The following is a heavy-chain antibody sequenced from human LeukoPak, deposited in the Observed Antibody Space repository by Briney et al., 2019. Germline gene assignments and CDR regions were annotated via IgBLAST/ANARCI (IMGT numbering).Heavy chain of an antibody. J-gene: IGHJ4*02. CDR2: INSDGSST. V-gene: IGHV3-74*01. CDR3: AKDSAKGAMVD. CDR1: GFTFSSYW. D-gene: IGHD5-18*01. Sequence: QAGGSLRLSCAASGFTFSSYWMHWVRQAPGKGLVWVSRINSDGSSTSYADSVKGRFTISRDNAKNTLYLQMNSLRAEDTAVYYCAKDSAKGAMVDWGQGTLVTVSS.